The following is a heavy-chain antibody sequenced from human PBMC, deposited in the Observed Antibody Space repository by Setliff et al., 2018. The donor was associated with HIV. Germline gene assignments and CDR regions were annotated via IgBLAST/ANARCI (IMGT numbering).Heavy chain of an antibody. CDR3: AREGGGYDLNWFDP. CDR2: ISAYNGNT. D-gene: IGHD5-12*01. V-gene: IGHV1-18*01. CDR1: GYSFTTYA. J-gene: IGHJ5*02. Sequence: ASVKVSCKASGYSFTTYAISWVRQAPGQGLEWMGWISAYNGNTNYAQKLQGRVTMTTDTSTSTAYMELRSLTSDDTAVYYCAREGGGYDLNWFDPWGQGTLVTVSS.